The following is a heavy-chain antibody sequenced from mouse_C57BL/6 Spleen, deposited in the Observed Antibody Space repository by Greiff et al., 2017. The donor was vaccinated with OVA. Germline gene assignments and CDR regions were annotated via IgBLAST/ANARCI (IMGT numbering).Heavy chain of an antibody. CDR3: AIEDGYYPFAY. V-gene: IGHV1-74*01. Sequence: QVQLQQPGAELVKPGASVKVSCKASGYTFTSYWMHWVKQRPGQGLEWIGRIHPSDSDTNYNQKFKGKATLTVDKSSSTAYMQLSSLTSEDSAVYYCAIEDGYYPFAYWGQGTLVTVSA. D-gene: IGHD2-3*01. J-gene: IGHJ3*01. CDR1: GYTFTSYW. CDR2: IHPSDSDT.